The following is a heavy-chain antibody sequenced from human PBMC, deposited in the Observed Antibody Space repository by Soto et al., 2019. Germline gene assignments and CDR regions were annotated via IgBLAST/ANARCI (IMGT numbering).Heavy chain of an antibody. J-gene: IGHJ6*02. D-gene: IGHD1-1*01. CDR1: GFTFSSYE. CDR3: ARXAGSGTSQLGYYYGMDV. Sequence: GGSLRLSCAASGFTFSSYEMNWVRQAPGKGLEWVSYISSSGSTIYYADSVKGRFTISRDNAKNSLYLQMNSLRAEDTAVYYCARXAGSGTSQLGYYYGMDVWGQGTTVTVSS. V-gene: IGHV3-48*03. CDR2: ISSSGSTI.